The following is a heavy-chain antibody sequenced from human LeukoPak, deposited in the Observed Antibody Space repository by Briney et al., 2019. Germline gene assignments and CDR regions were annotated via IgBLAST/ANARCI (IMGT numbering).Heavy chain of an antibody. Sequence: PGGSLRLSCAASGFTFSNYAMSWVRQAPGKGLEWVSAISGSGGSTYYADSVKGRFTISRDNSKNTLYLQMNSLRAEDTAVYYCAKYSPPGTSAGSDYWGQGTLVTVSS. V-gene: IGHV3-23*01. CDR1: GFTFSNYA. J-gene: IGHJ4*02. CDR3: AKYSPPGTSAGSDY. CDR2: ISGSGGST. D-gene: IGHD1-7*01.